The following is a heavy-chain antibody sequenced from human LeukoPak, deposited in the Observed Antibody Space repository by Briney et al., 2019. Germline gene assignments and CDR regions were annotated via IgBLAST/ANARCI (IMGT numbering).Heavy chain of an antibody. CDR3: ASLSRVAGTFSEFLF. V-gene: IGHV4-59*01. CDR2: INYSGST. J-gene: IGHJ4*02. CDR1: GGSITTYY. Sequence: SEALSLTCTVSGGSITTYYWTWIRQPPGKGLEWIGYINYSGSTNYNPSLKSRVTISVDTSKNQFSLKLNSVTAADTAVYYCASLSRVAGTFSEFLFWGQGTLVTVSS. D-gene: IGHD1-7*01.